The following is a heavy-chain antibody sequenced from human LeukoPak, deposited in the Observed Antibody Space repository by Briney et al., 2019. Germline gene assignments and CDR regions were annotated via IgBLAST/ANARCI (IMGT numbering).Heavy chain of an antibody. Sequence: ASVKVSCKASGYTFTSYDINWVRQATGQGLEWMGWMNPNSGNTGYAQMFQGRVTMTRNTSISTAYMELSSLRSEDTAVYYCASHVNQVGATGHWGQGTLVTVSS. J-gene: IGHJ4*02. V-gene: IGHV1-8*01. CDR1: GYTFTSYD. D-gene: IGHD1-26*01. CDR3: ASHVNQVGATGH. CDR2: MNPNSGNT.